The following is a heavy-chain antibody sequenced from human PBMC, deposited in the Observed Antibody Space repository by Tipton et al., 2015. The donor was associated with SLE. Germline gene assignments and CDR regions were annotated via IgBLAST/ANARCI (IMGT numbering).Heavy chain of an antibody. CDR1: GGSISSYY. J-gene: IGHJ4*02. Sequence: TLSLTCTVSGGSISSYYWSWIRQPPGKGLEWIGYIYYSGSTNYNPSLKSRVTISVDTSKNQFSLKLSSVTAADTAVYYCARVGVVTPFDYWGQGTLVTASS. V-gene: IGHV4-59*12. CDR2: IYYSGST. D-gene: IGHD4-23*01. CDR3: ARVGVVTPFDY.